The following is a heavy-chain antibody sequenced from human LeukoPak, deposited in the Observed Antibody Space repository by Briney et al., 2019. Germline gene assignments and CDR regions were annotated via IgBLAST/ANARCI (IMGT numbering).Heavy chain of an antibody. CDR3: ARGGIAAAGPELDY. J-gene: IGHJ4*02. Sequence: ASAKVSCKASGYTFTGYYMHWVRQAPGQGLEWMGWINPNSGGTNYAQKFQGWVTMTRDTSISTAYMELSRLRSDDTAVYYCARGGIAAAGPELDYWGQGTLVTVSS. D-gene: IGHD6-13*01. V-gene: IGHV1-2*04. CDR1: GYTFTGYY. CDR2: INPNSGGT.